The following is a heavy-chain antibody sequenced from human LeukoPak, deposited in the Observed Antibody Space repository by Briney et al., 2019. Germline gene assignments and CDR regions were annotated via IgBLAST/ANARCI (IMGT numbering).Heavy chain of an antibody. CDR1: GYSISGGYY. J-gene: IGHJ3*02. Sequence: PSETLSLTCTVSGYSISGGYYWGWIRQPPGKGLEWIGIIYHSGSTYYNPSLKSRVTISVDTSKNQFSLKLSSVTAADTAVYYCARTHGLNAFDIWGQGTMVTVSS. CDR3: ARTHGLNAFDI. D-gene: IGHD2-21*01. V-gene: IGHV4-38-2*02. CDR2: IYHSGST.